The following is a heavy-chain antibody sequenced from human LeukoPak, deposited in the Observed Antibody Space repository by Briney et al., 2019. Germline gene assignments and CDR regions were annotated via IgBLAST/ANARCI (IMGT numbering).Heavy chain of an antibody. Sequence: QTGGSLRLSCTASGFTFSLYWMNWVRQAPGKGLEWVANIKQDGSEKYYVDSVKGRFTISRDNAKNSLYLQMNSLRADDTAVYYCARYQLPSTYYYYGVDVWGQGTTVTVSS. CDR3: ARYQLPSTYYYYGVDV. CDR1: GFTFSLYW. D-gene: IGHD2-2*01. J-gene: IGHJ6*02. V-gene: IGHV3-7*01. CDR2: IKQDGSEK.